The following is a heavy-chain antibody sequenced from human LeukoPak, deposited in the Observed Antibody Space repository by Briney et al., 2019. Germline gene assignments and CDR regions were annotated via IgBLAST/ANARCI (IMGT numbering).Heavy chain of an antibody. D-gene: IGHD5-18*01. Sequence: PGGSLRLSCAASGFTFSDYYMSWIRQAPGKGLEWVSYISSSSSYTNYADSVKGRFTTSRDNAKNSLYLQMNSLRAEDTAVYYCARGRRTSGYRFDYWGQGTLVTVSS. CDR1: GFTFSDYY. CDR2: ISSSSSYT. CDR3: ARGRRTSGYRFDY. J-gene: IGHJ4*02. V-gene: IGHV3-11*06.